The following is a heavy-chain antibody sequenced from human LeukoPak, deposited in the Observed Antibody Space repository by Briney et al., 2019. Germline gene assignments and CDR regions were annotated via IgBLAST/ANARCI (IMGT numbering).Heavy chain of an antibody. CDR3: ARDGFSSGYPYDAFDI. Sequence: GGSLRLSCAASGFTFNNYWMHWVRQAPGMGLVWVSRIDGGGSSTSYADSVKGRFTISRDNSKNTLYLQMNSLRAEDTAVYYCARDGFSSGYPYDAFDIWGQGTMVTVSS. CDR1: GFTFNNYW. D-gene: IGHD3-22*01. CDR2: IDGGGSST. J-gene: IGHJ3*02. V-gene: IGHV3-74*01.